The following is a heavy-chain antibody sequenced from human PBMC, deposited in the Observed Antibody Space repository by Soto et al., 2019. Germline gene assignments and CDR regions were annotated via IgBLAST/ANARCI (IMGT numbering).Heavy chain of an antibody. CDR1: GFTVSSNY. CDR2: IYSGGST. V-gene: IGHV3-53*01. J-gene: IGHJ4*02. CDR3: ARDANGDFWFDY. D-gene: IGHD3-3*01. Sequence: GGSLRLSGAASGFTVSSNYMSWVRQAPGKGLEWVSVIYSGGSTYYADSVKGRFTISRDNSKNTLYLQMNSLRAEDTAVYYCARDANGDFWFDYWGQGTLVTVSS.